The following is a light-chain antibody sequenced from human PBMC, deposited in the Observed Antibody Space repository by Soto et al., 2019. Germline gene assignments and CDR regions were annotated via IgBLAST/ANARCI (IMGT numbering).Light chain of an antibody. CDR1: QSVARN. CDR2: DAS. V-gene: IGKV3-11*01. CDR3: QQSSNWPPEIT. J-gene: IGKJ5*01. Sequence: EIVLTQSPASLSLSPGERATLSCRASQSVARNLAWYQQRPGQAPRLLIYDASSRATGIPDRFSGSGSGTDFILTISSLEPEDFAVYYCQQSSNWPPEITFGQGTRLEIK.